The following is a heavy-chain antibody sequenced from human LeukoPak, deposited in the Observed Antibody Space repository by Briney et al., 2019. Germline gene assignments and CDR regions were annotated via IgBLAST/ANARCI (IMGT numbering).Heavy chain of an antibody. CDR2: TSHTEST. CDR3: AREGDVVGATIDP. CDR1: GVSISSGYY. Sequence: SETLSLTCTVSGVSISSGYYWRWIRQPPGRGLEWLGSTSHTESTYYNPSLNSRVTISLGTSKNQFSLKLSSVTAADTAVYCCAREGDVVGATIDPWGQGTLVTVSS. D-gene: IGHD1-26*01. V-gene: IGHV4-38-2*02. J-gene: IGHJ5*02.